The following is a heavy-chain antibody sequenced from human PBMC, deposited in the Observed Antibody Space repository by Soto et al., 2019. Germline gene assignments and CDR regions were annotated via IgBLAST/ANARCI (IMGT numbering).Heavy chain of an antibody. CDR2: ISGSGGST. Sequence: LRPSFAASGFTLCSYAMSWGRPAPGEGLEWVSAISGSGGSTYYADSVKGRFTISRDNSKNTLYLQMNSLRAEDTAVYYCAKDLGYYDSSGYLGSYYWGQGTLVTVSS. J-gene: IGHJ4*02. D-gene: IGHD3-22*01. V-gene: IGHV3-23*01. CDR1: GFTLCSYA. CDR3: AKDLGYYDSSGYLGSYY.